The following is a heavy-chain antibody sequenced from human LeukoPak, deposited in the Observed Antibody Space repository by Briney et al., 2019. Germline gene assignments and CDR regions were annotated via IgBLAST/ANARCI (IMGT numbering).Heavy chain of an antibody. D-gene: IGHD2-15*01. J-gene: IGHJ6*03. Sequence: PSETLSLTCSVSGGSIRSGDHHWAWVRQPPGKGLEFIGSLDESGRPYYNRPLKSRVSISGDTAGKQFSLNLTSVTAADTAVYFCARDLGGYPFFMDVWGRGTTVIVSS. CDR2: LDESGRP. V-gene: IGHV4-39*07. CDR1: GGSIRSGDHH. CDR3: ARDLGGYPFFMDV.